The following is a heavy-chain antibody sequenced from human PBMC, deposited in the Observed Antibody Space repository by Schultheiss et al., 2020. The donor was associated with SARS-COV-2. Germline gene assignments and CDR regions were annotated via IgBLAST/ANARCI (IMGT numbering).Heavy chain of an antibody. V-gene: IGHV4-59*08. J-gene: IGHJ4*02. CDR1: GGSISSYY. Sequence: SETLSLTCTVSGGSISSYYWSWIRQPPGKGLEWIGYIYYSGSTYYNPSLKSRVTISVDTSKNQFSLKLSSVTAADTAVYYCANLPRPGYWGQGTLVTVSS. CDR3: ANLPRPGY. CDR2: IYYSGST.